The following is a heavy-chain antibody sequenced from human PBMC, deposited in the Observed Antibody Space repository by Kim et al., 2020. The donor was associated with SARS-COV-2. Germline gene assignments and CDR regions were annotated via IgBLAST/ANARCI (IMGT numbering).Heavy chain of an antibody. CDR2: ISSSSSYI. D-gene: IGHD1-26*01. CDR3: ARKKVGATQHDFDY. CDR1: GFTFSSYS. V-gene: IGHV3-21*01. J-gene: IGHJ4*02. Sequence: GGSLRLSCAASGFTFSSYSMNWVRQAPGKGLEWVSSISSSSSYIYYADSVKGRFTISRDNAKNSLYLQMNSLRAEDTAVYYCARKKVGATQHDFDYWGQGTLVTVSS.